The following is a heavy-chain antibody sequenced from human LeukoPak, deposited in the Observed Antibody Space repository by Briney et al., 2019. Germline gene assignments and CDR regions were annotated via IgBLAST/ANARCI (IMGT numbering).Heavy chain of an antibody. CDR1: GYTLTSYD. J-gene: IGHJ5*02. Sequence: ASVKVSCKASGYTLTSYDINWVRQATGQGLEWMGWMNPNSGRTGYAQNFQGRITITRNTSISTAYMELSSLRSEDTAVYYCATDPVGYYDRMARFDPWGQGTLVTVSS. CDR2: MNPNSGRT. D-gene: IGHD3-22*01. V-gene: IGHV1-8*01. CDR3: ATDPVGYYDRMARFDP.